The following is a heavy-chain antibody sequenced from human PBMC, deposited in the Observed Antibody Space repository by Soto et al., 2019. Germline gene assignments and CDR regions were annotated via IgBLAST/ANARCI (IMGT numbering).Heavy chain of an antibody. CDR1: GGSISSGGYY. CDR3: ARVGYYDSSRYYYGPRGPSFDY. CDR2: IYYSGST. J-gene: IGHJ4*02. Sequence: QVQLQESGPGLVKPSHTLSLTCTVSGGSISSGGYYWSWIRQHPGKGLEWIGYIYYSGSTYYNPSLKSRVTISVDTSKNQFSLKLSSVTAADTAVYYCARVGYYDSSRYYYGPRGPSFDYWGQGTLVTVSS. D-gene: IGHD3-22*01. V-gene: IGHV4-31*03.